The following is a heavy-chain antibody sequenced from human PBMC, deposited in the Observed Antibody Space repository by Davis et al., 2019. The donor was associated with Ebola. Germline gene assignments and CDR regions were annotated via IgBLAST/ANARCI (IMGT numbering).Heavy chain of an antibody. D-gene: IGHD1-1*01. CDR1: GTSIRASH. J-gene: IGHJ4*02. CDR2: MSYGEST. V-gene: IGHV4-59*01. CDR3: ASCNDVGCPY. Sequence: MPSETLSLTCTVFGTSIRASHWSWIRQPPGKRLEWIGSMSYGESTDYNPSLESRVTMSLDTSMNQFSLRLTSVTAADSAVYYCASCNDVGCPYWGQGVLVTVSS.